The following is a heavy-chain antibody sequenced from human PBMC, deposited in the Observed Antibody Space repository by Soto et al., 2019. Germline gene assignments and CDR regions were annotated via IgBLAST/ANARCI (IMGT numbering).Heavy chain of an antibody. CDR3: AKDKGYSSTRYYYYGMDV. CDR1: GFTFSSYG. V-gene: IGHV3-30*18. CDR2: ISYDGSNK. Sequence: QVQLVESGGGVVQPGRSLRLSCAASGFTFSSYGMHWVRQAPGKGLEWVAVISYDGSNKYYADSVKGRFTISRDNSKNTLYLQMNSLRAEDTAVYYCAKDKGYSSTRYYYYGMDVWVQGTTVTVSS. J-gene: IGHJ6*02. D-gene: IGHD5-18*01.